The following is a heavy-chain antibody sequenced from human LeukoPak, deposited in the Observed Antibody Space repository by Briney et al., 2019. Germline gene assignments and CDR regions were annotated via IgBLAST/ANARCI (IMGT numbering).Heavy chain of an antibody. CDR3: AKERVRFLEWLSAVGFDY. J-gene: IGHJ4*02. D-gene: IGHD3-3*01. CDR1: RFTFSSYG. Sequence: GGSLRLSCAASRFTFSSYGMHWVRRAPGKGLEWVAFIRYDGSNKYYADSVKGRFTISRDNSKNTLYLQMNSLRAEDTAVYYCAKERVRFLEWLSAVGFDYWGQGTLVTVSS. CDR2: IRYDGSNK. V-gene: IGHV3-30*02.